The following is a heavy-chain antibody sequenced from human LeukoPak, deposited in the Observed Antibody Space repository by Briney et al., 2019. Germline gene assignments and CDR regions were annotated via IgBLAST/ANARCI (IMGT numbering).Heavy chain of an antibody. CDR3: ARPYTSGWYGGFDL. J-gene: IGHJ2*01. V-gene: IGHV3-21*04. CDR2: ISSSSSYI. Sequence: PGGSLRLSCAASGFTFSSYSMNWVRQAPGKGLEWVSSISSSSSYIYYADSVKGRFTISRDNAKNSLYLQMNSLRAEDTAVYYCARPYTSGWYGGFDLWGRGTLVTVSS. CDR1: GFTFSSYS. D-gene: IGHD6-19*01.